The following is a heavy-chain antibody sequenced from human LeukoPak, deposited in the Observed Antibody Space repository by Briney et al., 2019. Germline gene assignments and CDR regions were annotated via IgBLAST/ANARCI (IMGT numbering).Heavy chain of an antibody. J-gene: IGHJ4*02. D-gene: IGHD1-26*01. CDR3: ARVRSWELRPFDY. Sequence: GASVKVSCKASGYSFTSYGISWVRQAPGQGLERLGWISSYNGNTNYAQKLQGRVTMTTDTSTSTAYMELRSLRSDDTAVYYCARVRSWELRPFDYWGQGTLVTVSS. CDR2: ISSYNGNT. CDR1: GYSFTSYG. V-gene: IGHV1-18*01.